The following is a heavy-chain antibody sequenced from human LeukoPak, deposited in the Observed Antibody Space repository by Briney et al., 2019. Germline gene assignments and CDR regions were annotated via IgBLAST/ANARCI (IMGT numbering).Heavy chain of an antibody. CDR1: GFTFSSYA. V-gene: IGHV3-30-3*01. CDR3: ARSEGATTFDY. J-gene: IGHJ4*02. D-gene: IGHD1-26*01. Sequence: GESLRLSCAASGFTFSSYAMHWVRQAPGKGLEWVAVISYDGSNKYYADSVKGRFTISRDNSKNTLYLQMNSLRAEDTAVYYCARSEGATTFDYWGQGTLVTVSS. CDR2: ISYDGSNK.